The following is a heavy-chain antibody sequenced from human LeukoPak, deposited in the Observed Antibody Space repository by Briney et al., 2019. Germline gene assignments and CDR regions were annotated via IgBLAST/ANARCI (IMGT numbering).Heavy chain of an antibody. D-gene: IGHD2-15*01. CDR1: GFIVRSNY. Sequence: GGSLRLSCAVSGFIVRSNYMRWVRQPPGKGVEWVSVIYSGGATKHADSVRGRFIISRDNSKNTSYLQMNNLRAEDTAVYYCAREKKCSGGSCYCDAFDIWGQGTMVTVSS. V-gene: IGHV3-66*01. CDR3: AREKKCSGGSCYCDAFDI. J-gene: IGHJ3*02. CDR2: IYSGGAT.